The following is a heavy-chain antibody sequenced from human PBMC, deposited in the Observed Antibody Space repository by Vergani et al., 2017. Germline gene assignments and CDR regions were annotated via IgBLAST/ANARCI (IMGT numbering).Heavy chain of an antibody. CDR3: AKGSGIAAAGRRFDY. CDR2: ISWNSGSI. Sequence: EVQLVESGGGLVQPGRSLRLSCAASGFTFDDYAMHWVRQAPGKGREWVSGISWNSGSIGYADSVKGRFTISRDNAKNSLYLQMNSLRAEDTALYYCAKGSGIAAAGRRFDYWGQGTLVTVSS. CDR1: GFTFDDYA. D-gene: IGHD6-13*01. V-gene: IGHV3-9*01. J-gene: IGHJ4*02.